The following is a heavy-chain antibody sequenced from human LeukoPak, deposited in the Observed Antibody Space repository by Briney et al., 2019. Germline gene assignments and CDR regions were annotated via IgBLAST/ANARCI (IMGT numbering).Heavy chain of an antibody. CDR3: AKLILISADD. V-gene: IGHV3-21*01. CDR2: ISSSGSHI. CDR1: GFTFSNYC. J-gene: IGHJ4*02. D-gene: IGHD3-22*01. Sequence: GGSLRLSCVGSGFTFSNYCMNWVRQAPGKGLEWVSSISSSGSHIYYADSVKGRFTISRDNAKNAVYLQMNSLTADDTAVYYCAKLILISADDWGQGTLVSVSS.